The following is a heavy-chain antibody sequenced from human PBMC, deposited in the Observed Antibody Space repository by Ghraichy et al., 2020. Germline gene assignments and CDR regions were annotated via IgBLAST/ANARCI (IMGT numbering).Heavy chain of an antibody. CDR1: GFTFSYYS. V-gene: IGHV3-48*02. D-gene: IGHD3-3*01. CDR2: ISSSSSTI. J-gene: IGHJ4*02. CDR3: ARDPYDFWSGYHFFDY. Sequence: GGSLRLSCAASGFTFSYYSMNWVRQAPGKGLEWVSYISSSSSTIYYADSVKGRFTISRDNAKNSLYLQMNSLRDEDTAVYYCARDPYDFWSGYHFFDYWGQGTLVTVSS.